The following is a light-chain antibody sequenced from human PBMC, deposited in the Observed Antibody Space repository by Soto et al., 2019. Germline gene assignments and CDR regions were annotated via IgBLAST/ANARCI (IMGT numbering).Light chain of an antibody. CDR3: QQRCNWPPIT. CDR1: QSVSSSY. J-gene: IGKJ5*01. Sequence: EIVLTQSPGTLSLSPGERATLSCRASQSVSSSYLAWYQQKPGQAPRLLIYGASNRATGIPDRFSGSGSGTDFTLTISRLEPEDFAVFYCQQRCNWPPITFGQGTRLEIK. V-gene: IGKV3D-20*02. CDR2: GAS.